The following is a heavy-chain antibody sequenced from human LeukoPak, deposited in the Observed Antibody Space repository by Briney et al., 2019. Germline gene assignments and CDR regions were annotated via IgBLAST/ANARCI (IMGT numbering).Heavy chain of an antibody. Sequence: GESLKISCKGSGYSFTSYWIGWVRQMPGKGLEWMGIIYPGDSNTRYNPSFRGQVTLSVDKSINTAYLQWSSLKASDTAIYYCAREEGGYCTSSRCYMYDLDVWGQGTTVTVSS. CDR2: IYPGDSNT. D-gene: IGHD2-2*02. CDR1: GYSFTSYW. V-gene: IGHV5-51*01. J-gene: IGHJ6*02. CDR3: AREEGGYCTSSRCYMYDLDV.